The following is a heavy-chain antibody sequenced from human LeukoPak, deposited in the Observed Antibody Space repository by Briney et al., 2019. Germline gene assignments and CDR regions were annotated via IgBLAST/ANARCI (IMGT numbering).Heavy chain of an antibody. Sequence: ASVKVSCEASGYTFTSYAMHWVRQAPGQRLEWMGWINAGNGNTKYSQKFQGRVTITRDTSASTAYMELSSLRSEDTAVYYCARGYCSSTSCYLDNWFDPWGQGTLVTVSS. V-gene: IGHV1-3*01. J-gene: IGHJ5*02. D-gene: IGHD2-2*01. CDR2: INAGNGNT. CDR1: GYTFTSYA. CDR3: ARGYCSSTSCYLDNWFDP.